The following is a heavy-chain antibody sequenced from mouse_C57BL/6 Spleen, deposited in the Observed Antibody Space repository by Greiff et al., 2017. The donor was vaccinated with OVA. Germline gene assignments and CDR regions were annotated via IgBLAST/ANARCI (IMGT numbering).Heavy chain of an antibody. CDR1: GYTFTSYW. V-gene: IGHV1-64*01. J-gene: IGHJ1*03. CDR3: ARGAGTGYFDV. Sequence: LQPGAELVKPGASVKLSCKASGYTFTSYWMHWVKQRPGQGLEWIGMIHPNSGSTNYNEKFKSKATLTVDKSSSTASMQLSSLASEDSAVDYCARGAGTGYFDVWGTGTTVTVSS. CDR2: IHPNSGST. D-gene: IGHD4-1*01.